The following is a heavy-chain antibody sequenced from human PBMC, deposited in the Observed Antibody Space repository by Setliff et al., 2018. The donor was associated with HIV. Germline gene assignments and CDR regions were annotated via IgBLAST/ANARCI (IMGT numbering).Heavy chain of an antibody. CDR3: VIRKAGSGGSRPIDY. J-gene: IGHJ4*02. CDR2: INPSGGRP. CDR1: GNTFTIYY. Sequence: ASVKVSCKASGNTFTIYYLHWVRQTPGQGLEWMGVINPSGGRPSYAQTFQGRVSMTRNTSITTAYMDLSSLTSEDTAVYYCVIRKAGSGGSRPIDYWGQGTPVTVSS. D-gene: IGHD6-19*01. V-gene: IGHV1-46*01.